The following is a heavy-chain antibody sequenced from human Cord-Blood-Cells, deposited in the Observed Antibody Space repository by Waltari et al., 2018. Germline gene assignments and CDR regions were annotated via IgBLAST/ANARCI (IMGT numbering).Heavy chain of an antibody. D-gene: IGHD5-18*01. CDR1: GFPFRSYG. CDR2: IWYDGSNK. Sequence: QVQLVESGGGVVQPGRSLSLSCAASGFPFRSYGMPWVRQAPGKGLEWVAVIWYDGSNKYYADSVKGRFTISRDNSKNTLYLQMNSLRAEDTAVYYCARDQYRDTAMVDYWGQGTLVTVSS. J-gene: IGHJ4*02. CDR3: ARDQYRDTAMVDY. V-gene: IGHV3-33*01.